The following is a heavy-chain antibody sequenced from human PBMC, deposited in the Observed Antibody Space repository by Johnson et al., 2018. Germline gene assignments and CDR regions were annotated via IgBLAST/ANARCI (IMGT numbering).Heavy chain of an antibody. CDR3: ARGSSWDRDYHYYMDV. J-gene: IGHJ6*03. D-gene: IGHD6-13*01. V-gene: IGHV3-7*01. Sequence: VQLVQSGGGLVQPGGSLRLSCAAATFTFSSYWMTWVRQAPGKGLEWVAHMSHDGSLRYYLDSVKGRFTISRDNAKNLLVLQMNSLRVEDTAGYYCARGSSWDRDYHYYMDVWGKGTTVAVSS. CDR1: TFTFSSYW. CDR2: MSHDGSLR.